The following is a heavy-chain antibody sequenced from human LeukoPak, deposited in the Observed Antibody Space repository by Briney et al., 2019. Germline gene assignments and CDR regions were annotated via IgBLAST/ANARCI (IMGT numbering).Heavy chain of an antibody. D-gene: IGHD6-19*01. CDR2: INPSGGST. J-gene: IGHJ4*02. CDR3: ARSAASSGWYSLDY. V-gene: IGHV1-46*01. CDR1: GYTLTELS. Sequence: GASVKVSCKVSGYTLTELSMHWVRQAPGQGLEWMGIINPSGGSTSYAQKFQGRVTMTRDTSTSTVYMELSSLRSEDTAVYYCARSAASSGWYSLDYWGQGTLVTVSS.